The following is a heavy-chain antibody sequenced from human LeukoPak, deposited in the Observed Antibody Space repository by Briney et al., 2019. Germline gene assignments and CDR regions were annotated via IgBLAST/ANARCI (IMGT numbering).Heavy chain of an antibody. J-gene: IGHJ6*03. CDR1: GFTFGDYA. V-gene: IGHV3-49*04. CDR3: TIDYSNYYYMDV. D-gene: IGHD4-11*01. Sequence: GESLRLSCTASGFTFGDYAMSWVRQAPGKGLEWVGFIRSKAYGGTTEYAASVKGRFTISRDDSKSIAYLQMNSLKTEDTAVYYCTIDYSNYYYMDVWGKGTTVTVSS. CDR2: IRSKAYGGTT.